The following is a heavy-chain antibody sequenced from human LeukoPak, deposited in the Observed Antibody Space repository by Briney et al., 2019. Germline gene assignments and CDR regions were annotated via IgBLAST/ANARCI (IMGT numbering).Heavy chain of an antibody. J-gene: IGHJ4*02. CDR1: GFTVSSKY. D-gene: IGHD3-22*01. V-gene: IGHV3-66*01. CDR2: IYSDGST. CDR3: ARNLNFFDSSEGY. Sequence: GGSLRLSCAASGFTVSSKYMSWVRQAPGKGLEWVSVIYSDGSTYYADSVKGRFTISRDNSKNTLYLRMNSLRAEDTAVYYCARNLNFFDSSEGYWGQGTLVTVSS.